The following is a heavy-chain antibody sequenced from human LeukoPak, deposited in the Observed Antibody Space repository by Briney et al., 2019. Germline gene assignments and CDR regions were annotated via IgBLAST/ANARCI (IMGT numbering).Heavy chain of an antibody. CDR3: ARGDNWTGYFGY. J-gene: IGHJ4*02. Sequence: SETLSLTCTVSRGSITGYYWNWVRQPDGKGLEWIGRIYSSGSINYNPSLKSRVTMSVDTSKNRFSLRLNSVTAADTAVYYCARGDNWTGYFGYWGQGTLVTVSS. CDR1: RGSITGYY. V-gene: IGHV4-4*07. D-gene: IGHD3/OR15-3a*01. CDR2: IYSSGSI.